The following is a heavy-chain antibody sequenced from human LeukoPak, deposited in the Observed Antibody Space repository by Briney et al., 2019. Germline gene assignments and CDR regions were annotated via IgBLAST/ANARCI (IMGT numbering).Heavy chain of an antibody. CDR1: GFSISSGYY. CDR3: ARNGTNNYFDY. Sequence: SETLSLTCAVSGFSISSGYYWGWIRQPPGKGLEWIGSIYHSGSTHYNPSLKGRVTISVDTSKNQFSLKLSSVTAADTAVYYCARNGTNNYFDYWGQGTLVTVSS. V-gene: IGHV4-38-2*01. J-gene: IGHJ4*02. D-gene: IGHD2-2*01. CDR2: IYHSGST.